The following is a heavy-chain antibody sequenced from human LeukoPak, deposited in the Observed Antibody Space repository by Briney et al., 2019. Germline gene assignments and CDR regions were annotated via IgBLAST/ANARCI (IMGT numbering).Heavy chain of an antibody. CDR1: GGSISSGGHY. V-gene: IGHV4-31*03. Sequence: SQTLSLTCTVSGGSISSGGHYWTWIRQHPGKGLEWIAYIHHTGTTYYNPSLKSRVNISVDTSKNQFSLKLSSVTAADTAVYYCARSPDDAFDIWGQGTMVTVSS. J-gene: IGHJ3*02. CDR2: IHHTGTT. CDR3: ARSPDDAFDI.